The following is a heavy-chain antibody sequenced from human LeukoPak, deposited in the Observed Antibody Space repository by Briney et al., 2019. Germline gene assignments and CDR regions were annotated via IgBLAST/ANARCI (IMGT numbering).Heavy chain of an antibody. CDR1: GFTVSSNY. Sequence: GGSLRLSCAASGFTVSSNYMSWVRQAPGKGLEWVSVIYSGGSTYYADSVKGRFTISRDSSKNTLYLQMNSLRAEDTAVYYCARDLLRISDYWGQGTLVTVSS. CDR3: ARDLLRISDY. CDR2: IYSGGST. J-gene: IGHJ4*02. V-gene: IGHV3-66*01. D-gene: IGHD2-21*01.